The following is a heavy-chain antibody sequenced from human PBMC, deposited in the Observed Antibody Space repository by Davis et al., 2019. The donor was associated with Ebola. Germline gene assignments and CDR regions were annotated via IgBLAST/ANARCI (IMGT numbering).Heavy chain of an antibody. CDR1: GGSISSGGYY. D-gene: IGHD5-24*01. J-gene: IGHJ4*02. Sequence: MPSETLSLTCTVSGGSISSGGYYWSWIRQPPGKGLEWIGEINHSGSTNYNPSLKSRVTISVDTSKNQFSLKLSSVTAADTAVYYCARGRRIRDGYNLAFDYWGQGTLVTVSS. CDR2: INHSGST. V-gene: IGHV4-39*07. CDR3: ARGRRIRDGYNLAFDY.